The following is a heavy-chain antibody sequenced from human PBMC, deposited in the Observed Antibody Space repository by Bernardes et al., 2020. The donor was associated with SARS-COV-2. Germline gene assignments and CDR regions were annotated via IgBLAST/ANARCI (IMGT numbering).Heavy chain of an antibody. J-gene: IGHJ4*02. Sequence: SETLSLTCSVSGGSVNSGSYYWTWIRQPPGKGLEWIGYLYYNWSTKYNPSLKSRVTMSVDTSKNQFSLKLSSVTTADTAVYFCASERGSYGDPWLDYCGQRTLVTVSS. CDR1: GGSVNSGSYY. D-gene: IGHD4-17*01. CDR2: LYYNWST. V-gene: IGHV4-61*01. CDR3: ASERGSYGDPWLDY.